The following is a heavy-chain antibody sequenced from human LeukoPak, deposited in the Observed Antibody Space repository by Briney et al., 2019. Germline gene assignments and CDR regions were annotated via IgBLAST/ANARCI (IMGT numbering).Heavy chain of an antibody. CDR1: GFTFSIYA. CDR3: ARDYPHTYYYDSSGYAPWFDP. D-gene: IGHD3-22*01. J-gene: IGHJ5*02. V-gene: IGHV3-21*01. Sequence: GGSLRLSCAASGFTFSIYAMSWVRQAPGKGLEWVSSISSSSSYIYYADSVKGRFTISRDNAKNSLYLQMNSLRAEDTAVYYCARDYPHTYYYDSSGYAPWFDPWGQGTLVTVSS. CDR2: ISSSSSYI.